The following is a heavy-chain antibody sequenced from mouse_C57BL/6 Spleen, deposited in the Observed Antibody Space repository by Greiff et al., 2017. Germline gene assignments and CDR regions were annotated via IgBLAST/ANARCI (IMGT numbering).Heavy chain of an antibody. J-gene: IGHJ2*01. CDR1: GYTFTSYT. CDR2: INPSSGYT. CDR3: ARMDYYGSSSDY. Sequence: QVQLQQSGAELARPGASVKMSCKASGYTFTSYTMTWVKQRPGQGLEWIGYINPSSGYTKYNQKFKDKATLTADKSSSTAYMQLSSLTSEDSAVYYCARMDYYGSSSDYWGQGTTLTVAS. V-gene: IGHV1-4*01. D-gene: IGHD1-1*01.